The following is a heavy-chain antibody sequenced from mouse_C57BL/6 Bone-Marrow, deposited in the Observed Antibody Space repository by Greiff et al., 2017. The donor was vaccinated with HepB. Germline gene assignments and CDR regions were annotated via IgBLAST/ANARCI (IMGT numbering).Heavy chain of an antibody. D-gene: IGHD1-1*01. J-gene: IGHJ2*01. V-gene: IGHV1-81*01. CDR2: IYPRSGNT. Sequence: QVQLKQSGAELARPGASVKLSCKASGYTFTSYGISWVKQRTGQGLEWIGEIYPRSGNTYYNEKFKGKATLTADKSSSTAYMELRSLTSEDSAVYFCARIHYGSRGDYWGQGTTLTVSS. CDR3: ARIHYGSRGDY. CDR1: GYTFTSYG.